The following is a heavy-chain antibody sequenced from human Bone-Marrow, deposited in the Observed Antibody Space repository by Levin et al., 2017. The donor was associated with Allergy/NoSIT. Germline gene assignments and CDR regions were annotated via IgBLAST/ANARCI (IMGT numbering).Heavy chain of an antibody. J-gene: IGHJ2*01. CDR1: GYTFTSYD. Sequence: GESLKISCKASGYTFTSYDINWVRQATGQGLEWMGWMNPNSGNTGYAQKFQGRVTMTRNTSISTAYMELSSLRSEDTAVYYCARGANWGWYFDLWGRGTLVTVSS. D-gene: IGHD7-27*01. CDR3: ARGANWGWYFDL. V-gene: IGHV1-8*01. CDR2: MNPNSGNT.